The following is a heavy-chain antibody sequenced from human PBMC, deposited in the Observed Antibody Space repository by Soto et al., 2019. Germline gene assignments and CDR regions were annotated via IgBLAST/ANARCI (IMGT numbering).Heavy chain of an antibody. CDR1: GGSISSSSYY. J-gene: IGHJ4*02. D-gene: IGHD3-10*01. CDR3: ARHTSGSYYNRIDY. CDR2: IYYSGST. V-gene: IGHV4-39*01. Sequence: QLQLQESGPGLVKPSETLSLTCTVSGGSISSSSYYWGWIRQPPGKGLEWIGSIYYSGSTYYNPSLKSRVTISVDTSKNQFSLKLSSVTAADTAVYYCARHTSGSYYNRIDYWGQGTLVTVSS.